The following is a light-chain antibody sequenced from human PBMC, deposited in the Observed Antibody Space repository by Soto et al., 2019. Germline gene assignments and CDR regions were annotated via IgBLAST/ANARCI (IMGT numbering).Light chain of an antibody. CDR2: GAS. CDR3: QQYGSSPSGT. Sequence: VMTQSPASLSVSPGERATLSCRASQRVSSNLAWYQQKPGQAPRLLIYGASSRATGIPDRFSGSGSGTDLTLTISRLEPEDFAVYYCQQYGSSPSGTFGPGTKVDI. J-gene: IGKJ3*01. V-gene: IGKV3-20*01. CDR1: QRVSSN.